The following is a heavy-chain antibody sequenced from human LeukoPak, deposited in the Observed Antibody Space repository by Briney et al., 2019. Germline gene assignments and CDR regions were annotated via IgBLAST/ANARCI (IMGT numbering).Heavy chain of an antibody. CDR1: GGSISPYY. CDR2: IHYSGRT. J-gene: IGHJ2*01. D-gene: IGHD5-12*01. Sequence: PSETLSLPCTVSGGSISPYYWHWLRQPPGEGLEWIGYIHYSGRTDYNPSLNSRVTITVDTSKSQFSLKLTSVTAADTAVYYCARDSSGYDSGWYFDLWGRGTLVTVSS. CDR3: ARDSSGYDSGWYFDL. V-gene: IGHV4-59*01.